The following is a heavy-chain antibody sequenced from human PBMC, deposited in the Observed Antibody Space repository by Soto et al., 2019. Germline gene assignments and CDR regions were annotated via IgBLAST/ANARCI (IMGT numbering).Heavy chain of an antibody. J-gene: IGHJ4*02. V-gene: IGHV4-59*01. CDR2: IYYSGST. CDR1: GCSISSYY. CDR3: ARDFHTGFDY. D-gene: IGHD4-17*01. Sequence: LETLSLTCTVSGCSISSYYWSWIRQPPGKGLEWIGYIYYSGSTNYNPSLKSRVTISVDTSKNQFSLKLSSVTAADTAVYYCARDFHTGFDYWGQGTLVTVSS.